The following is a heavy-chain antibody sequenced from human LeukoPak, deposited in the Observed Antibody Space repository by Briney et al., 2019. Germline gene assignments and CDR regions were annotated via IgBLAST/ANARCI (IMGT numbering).Heavy chain of an antibody. CDR1: GYTFTSYG. CDR3: ARDFPHYDYVWGSYRPLMNDAFDT. CDR2: ISAYNGNT. D-gene: IGHD3-16*02. Sequence: ASVKVSCKASGYTFTSYGIGWVRQAPGQGLEWMGWISAYNGNTNYAQKLQGRVTMTTDTSTSTAYMELRSLRSDDTAVYYCARDFPHYDYVWGSYRPLMNDAFDTWGQGTMVTVSS. J-gene: IGHJ3*02. V-gene: IGHV1-18*01.